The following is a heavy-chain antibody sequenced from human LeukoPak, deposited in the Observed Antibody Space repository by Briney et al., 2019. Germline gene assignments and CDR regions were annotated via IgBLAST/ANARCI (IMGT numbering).Heavy chain of an antibody. D-gene: IGHD2-15*01. CDR2: INPNSGGT. CDR3: ARDQSGSAPTDY. CDR1: GYTFTGYY. J-gene: IGHJ4*02. V-gene: IGHV1-2*02. Sequence: ASVKVSCKASGYTFTGYYMHWVRQAPGQGLEWMGWINPNSGGTNYAQKFQGRVTMTRDTSISTAYMELSRLRSDDTAVYYCARDQSGSAPTDYWGQGTLVTVSS.